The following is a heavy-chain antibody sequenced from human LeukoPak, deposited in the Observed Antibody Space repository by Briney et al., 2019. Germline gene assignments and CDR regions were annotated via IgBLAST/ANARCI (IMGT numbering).Heavy chain of an antibody. CDR3: ARADRLDGGPYLIGP. Sequence: ASEKVSCKTSGYTFTDYYLHWVRQAPGQGLEWMGWINPNSGGTSSAQKFQGRVTMTRDTSITTVYMEVAWLTSEDTAMYYCARADRLDGGPYLIGPWGQGTLVTVSS. J-gene: IGHJ5*02. CDR2: INPNSGGT. CDR1: GYTFTDYY. V-gene: IGHV1-2*02. D-gene: IGHD2-21*01.